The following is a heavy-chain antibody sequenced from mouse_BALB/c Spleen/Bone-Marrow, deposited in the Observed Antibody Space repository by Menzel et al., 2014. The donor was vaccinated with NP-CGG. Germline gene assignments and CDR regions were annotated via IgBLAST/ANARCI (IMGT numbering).Heavy chain of an antibody. CDR3: ARRGYDNSYWYFGV. CDR2: IRTGGSQT. D-gene: IGHD2-12*01. CDR1: GFTFSSYG. Sequence: EVQLVESGGDLVKPGGSLKLSCAASGFTFSSYGMSWVRQTPDKRLEWVATIRTGGSQTYYTDSVKGRFTISRDNAKNTLYLQMSSLKSEDSAIYYCARRGYDNSYWYFGVWGAGTTVTGSS. J-gene: IGHJ1*01. V-gene: IGHV5-6*01.